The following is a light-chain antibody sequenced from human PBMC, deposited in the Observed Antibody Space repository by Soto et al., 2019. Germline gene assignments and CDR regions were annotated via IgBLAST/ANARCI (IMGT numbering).Light chain of an antibody. J-gene: IGKJ1*01. V-gene: IGKV4-1*01. Sequence: DIVMTQSPDSLAVSLGERATINCKSSQSVLFNSNNKNYLAWYQQKPGQPPKLLIYWASTRESGVPDRFSGSGSVTDFTLTISSLQAEDVAVYYCQQYHDTPRTFGRGTNFESK. CDR3: QQYHDTPRT. CDR1: QSVLFNSNNKNY. CDR2: WAS.